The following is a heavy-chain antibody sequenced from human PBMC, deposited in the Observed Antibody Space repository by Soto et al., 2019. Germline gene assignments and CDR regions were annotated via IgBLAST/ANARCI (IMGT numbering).Heavy chain of an antibody. CDR3: ARGHYDFWSGPRGYYYYGMDV. D-gene: IGHD3-3*01. J-gene: IGHJ6*02. Sequence: SETLSLTCTVSGGSVSSGSYYWSWIRQPPGKGLEWIGYIYYSGSTNYNPSLKSRVTISVDTPKNQFSLKLSSVTAADTAVYYCARGHYDFWSGPRGYYYYGMDVWGQGTTVTVSS. CDR2: IYYSGST. V-gene: IGHV4-61*01. CDR1: GGSVSSGSYY.